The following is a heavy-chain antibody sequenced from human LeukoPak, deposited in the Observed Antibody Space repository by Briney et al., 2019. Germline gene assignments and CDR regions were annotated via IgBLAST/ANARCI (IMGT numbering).Heavy chain of an antibody. D-gene: IGHD3-9*01. Sequence: ASVKVSCKASGYTFTSYGISWVRQAPGQGLEWMGWISAYNGNTNYAQKLQGRVTMTTDTSTSTAYMELSSLRSEDTAVYYCARGIKAVLRYFDWSNRNDPWGQGTLVTVSS. V-gene: IGHV1-18*01. J-gene: IGHJ5*02. CDR1: GYTFTSYG. CDR3: ARGIKAVLRYFDWSNRNDP. CDR2: ISAYNGNT.